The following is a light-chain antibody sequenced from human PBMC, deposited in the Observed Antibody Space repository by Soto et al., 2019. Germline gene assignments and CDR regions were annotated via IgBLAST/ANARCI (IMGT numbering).Light chain of an antibody. CDR3: GQGLATPLT. Sequence: VLTQSPLSLPVTPGEPASISCRSSQSLLNSNGYNYLDWYLQKPGQSPQVLIYLGSNRASGVPDRFSGSGSGTDFTLKISRVEAEDFGVYYCGQGLATPLTFGGGTKVDIK. CDR2: LGS. V-gene: IGKV2-28*01. J-gene: IGKJ4*01. CDR1: QSLLNSNGYNY.